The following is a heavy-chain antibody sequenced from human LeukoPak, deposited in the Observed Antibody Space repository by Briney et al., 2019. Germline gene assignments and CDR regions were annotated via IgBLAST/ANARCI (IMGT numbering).Heavy chain of an antibody. V-gene: IGHV3-48*03. CDR2: ISSSGGTI. CDR1: GFTFSSHE. Sequence: GGSLRLSCAASGFTFSSHEMHWVRQAPRKGLEWLSYISSSGGTIYYADSVKGRFTISRDNAKNSLYLQMNSLRAEDTAVYYCARPYSSSFWGQGTLVTVSS. CDR3: ARPYSSSF. D-gene: IGHD6-6*01. J-gene: IGHJ4*02.